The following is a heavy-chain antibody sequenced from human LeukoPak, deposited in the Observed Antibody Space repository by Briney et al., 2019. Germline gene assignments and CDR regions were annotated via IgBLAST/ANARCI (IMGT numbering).Heavy chain of an antibody. CDR3: ARHRGGSESYYNPLDY. CDR1: GNSFTSYW. V-gene: IGHV5-51*01. Sequence: GESLKISCKGSGNSFTSYWIAWVRQMPGKGLEWMGIIYPGDSDTRYSPSFQGQVTISADKSISTAYLQWSSLKASDTAMYYCARHRGGSESYYNPLDYWGQGTLVIVSS. D-gene: IGHD3-10*01. CDR2: IYPGDSDT. J-gene: IGHJ4*02.